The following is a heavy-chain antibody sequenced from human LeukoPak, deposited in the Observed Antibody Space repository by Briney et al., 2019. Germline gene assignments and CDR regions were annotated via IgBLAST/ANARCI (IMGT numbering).Heavy chain of an antibody. J-gene: IGHJ4*02. CDR2: ISYDGSNK. CDR3: ARGKKQRLTLFDY. Sequence: GGSLRLSCAASGFTFSSYAMHWVRQAPGKGLEWVAVISYDGSNKYYADSVKGRFTISRDNSKNTLYLQMNSLRAEDTAVYYCARGKKQRLTLFDYWGQGTLVTVSS. V-gene: IGHV3-30-3*01. CDR1: GFTFSSYA. D-gene: IGHD6-25*01.